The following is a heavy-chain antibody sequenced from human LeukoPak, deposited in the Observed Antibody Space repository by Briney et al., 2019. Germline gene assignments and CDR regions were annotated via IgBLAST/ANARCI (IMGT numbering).Heavy chain of an antibody. J-gene: IGHJ4*02. CDR3: ARLPDTARGHFDY. CDR2: IYYSGST. Sequence: SETLSLTCTVSGGSISSYYWGWIRQPPGKGLEWIGSIYYSGSTYYNPSLKSRVTISVDTSKNQFSLKLSSVTAADTAVYYCARLPDTARGHFDYWGQGTLVTVSS. V-gene: IGHV4-39*01. D-gene: IGHD5-18*01. CDR1: GGSISSYY.